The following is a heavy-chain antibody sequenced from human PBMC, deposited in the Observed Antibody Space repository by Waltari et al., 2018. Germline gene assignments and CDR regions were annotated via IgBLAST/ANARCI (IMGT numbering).Heavy chain of an antibody. Sequence: EVQLVESGGGLVQPGRSLRLSCAASGFTFDDYAMPWVRQAPGKGLEWVSGISWNSGSIGYADSVKGRFTISRDNAKNSLYLQMNSLRAEDTALYYCARRGYSYGGDFDYWGQGTLVTVSS. CDR3: ARRGYSYGGDFDY. CDR2: ISWNSGSI. CDR1: GFTFDDYA. V-gene: IGHV3-9*01. J-gene: IGHJ4*02. D-gene: IGHD5-18*01.